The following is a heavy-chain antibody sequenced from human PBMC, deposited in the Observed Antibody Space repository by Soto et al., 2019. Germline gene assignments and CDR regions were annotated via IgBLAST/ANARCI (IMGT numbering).Heavy chain of an antibody. Sequence: GEFLKISCKGSGYSFTSYCIGWVRQMPGKDLEWMGIIYPGDSDTRYSPSFQGQVTISADKSISTAYPQWSSLKASDIAMYYCARHITDSRGGYYDNYYYYSMAVWGQGTTVTVSS. D-gene: IGHD3-22*01. V-gene: IGHV5-51*01. J-gene: IGHJ6*02. CDR2: IYPGDSDT. CDR3: ARHITDSRGGYYDNYYYYSMAV. CDR1: GYSFTSYC.